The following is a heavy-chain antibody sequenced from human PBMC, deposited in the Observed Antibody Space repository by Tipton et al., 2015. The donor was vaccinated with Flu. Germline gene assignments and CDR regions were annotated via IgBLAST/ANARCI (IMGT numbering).Heavy chain of an antibody. CDR3: AKDRGPLGFCTSSSCYIDH. CDR2: IYYSGVT. D-gene: IGHD2-2*02. J-gene: IGHJ4*02. Sequence: TLSLTCTVSGGSINSRSYYWGWIRQPPGKGLEWIGNIYYSGVTYYNSSLKSRVTISIDKSRNQFSLKLKSVTAADTAVYHCAKDRGPLGFCTSSSCYIDHWGQGALVTVSS. CDR1: GGSINSRSYY. V-gene: IGHV4-39*07.